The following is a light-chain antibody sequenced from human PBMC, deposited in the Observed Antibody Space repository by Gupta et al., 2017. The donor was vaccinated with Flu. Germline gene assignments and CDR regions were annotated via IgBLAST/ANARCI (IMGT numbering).Light chain of an antibody. CDR2: AAS. J-gene: IGKJ4*02. V-gene: IGKV1-39*01. Sequence: PSSLSASVGDRVTITCRASQSVSNFLNWYQQKPGKAPKLLIYAASTLQGGVPSRFSGSGSGTDFTLTINRLQPEDFATYYCQQFDSTPITFGRGTTVEIK. CDR1: QSVSNF. CDR3: QQFDSTPIT.